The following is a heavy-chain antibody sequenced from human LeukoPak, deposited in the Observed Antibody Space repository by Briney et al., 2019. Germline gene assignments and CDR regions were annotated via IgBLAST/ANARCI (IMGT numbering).Heavy chain of an antibody. D-gene: IGHD3-22*01. J-gene: IGHJ4*02. Sequence: PSETPSLTCSMSGGSISPYCWSWIRQSPGKGLEWIGNIYDSGNTNYNPSLKSRVTISVDTSKNQFSLKLSSVTAADTAVYYCTREKYFYDINGSFDYWGPGTLVTVSS. CDR2: IYDSGNT. CDR1: GGSISPYC. V-gene: IGHV4-59*01. CDR3: TREKYFYDINGSFDY.